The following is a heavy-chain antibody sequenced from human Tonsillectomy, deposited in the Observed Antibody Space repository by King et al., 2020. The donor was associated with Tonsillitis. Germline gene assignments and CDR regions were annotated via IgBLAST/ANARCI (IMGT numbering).Heavy chain of an antibody. Sequence: VQLQESGPGLVKPSETLSLTCTVSGGSINYFYWNWIRQPAGKGLEWIGRIYSSGTTNYNPSLKSRVTMSVDTSKNQFSLKLNSVTAADTAVYYCARDRGGYYLHLDYWGQGKLVAVSS. CDR1: GGSINYFY. V-gene: IGHV4-4*07. D-gene: IGHD3-22*01. J-gene: IGHJ4*02. CDR3: ARDRGGYYLHLDY. CDR2: IYSSGTT.